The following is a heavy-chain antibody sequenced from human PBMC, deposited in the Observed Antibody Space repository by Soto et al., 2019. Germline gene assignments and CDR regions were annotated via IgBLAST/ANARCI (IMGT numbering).Heavy chain of an antibody. J-gene: IGHJ4*02. D-gene: IGHD1-26*01. V-gene: IGHV3-23*01. CDR3: ARTIVGGVAHAFDY. Sequence: EVQLLESGGGLVQPGGSLRLSCAAYGFTFSNSAVNWVRQAPGKGLEWVSTISDSGGSTYYGDSVQGRFTISRDNSKHTLYLQMISLGAEDTAIYYCARTIVGGVAHAFDYWGQGTLVTGSS. CDR2: ISDSGGST. CDR1: GFTFSNSA.